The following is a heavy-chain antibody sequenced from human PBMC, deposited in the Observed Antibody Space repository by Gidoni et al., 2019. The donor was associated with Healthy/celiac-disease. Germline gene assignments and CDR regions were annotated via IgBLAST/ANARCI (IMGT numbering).Heavy chain of an antibody. Sequence: QVQLVESGGGVVQPGRSLSLSCAASGFTFSSYAMHWVRQAPGKGLEWVAVISYDGSNKYYADSVKGRFTISRDNSKNTLYLQMNSLRAEDTAVYYCASGSGSPGDYWGQGTLVTVSS. CDR3: ASGSGSPGDY. D-gene: IGHD1-26*01. CDR1: GFTFSSYA. J-gene: IGHJ4*02. V-gene: IGHV3-30*04. CDR2: ISYDGSNK.